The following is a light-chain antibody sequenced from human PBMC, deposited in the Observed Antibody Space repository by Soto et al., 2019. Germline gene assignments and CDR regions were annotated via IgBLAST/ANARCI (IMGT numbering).Light chain of an antibody. V-gene: IGKV1-5*03. CDR3: QQYNTYSFT. J-gene: IGKJ4*01. CDR1: QTISSF. Sequence: DIQMTQSPSTLSASVGDRVTITCRASQTISSFLAWYQQKPGKAPKVLIYKASSLESGVPSRFSGSVSGTEFTLTISSLQPDDFATYYCQQYNTYSFTFGGGTKVEIK. CDR2: KAS.